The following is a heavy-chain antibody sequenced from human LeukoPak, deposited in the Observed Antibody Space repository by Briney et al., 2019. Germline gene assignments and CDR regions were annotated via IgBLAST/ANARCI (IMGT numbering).Heavy chain of an antibody. D-gene: IGHD4-17*01. CDR3: ARDRGRNDYGDSFPTGYYGMDV. V-gene: IGHV3-30*04. Sequence: GRSLRLPCAASGFTFSTFAMHWVRQAPGKGLEWVALISYDGSNIYYSDSVKGRFTISRDNSKNTLYLQMHSLRAEDTAVYYCARDRGRNDYGDSFPTGYYGMDVWGQGTTVTVSS. J-gene: IGHJ6*02. CDR2: ISYDGSNI. CDR1: GFTFSTFA.